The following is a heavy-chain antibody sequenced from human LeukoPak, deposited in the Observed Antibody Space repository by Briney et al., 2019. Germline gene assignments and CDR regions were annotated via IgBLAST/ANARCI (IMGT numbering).Heavy chain of an antibody. D-gene: IGHD6-13*01. J-gene: IGHJ4*02. CDR3: AKERSDSRWYLYDY. CDR1: GLSFSNYA. V-gene: IGHV3-23*01. Sequence: TGGSLRLSCTASGLSFSNYAMSWVRQAPGKGLEWGSAIGGSDGRTYYADSVQGRFTISRDNSKDTLDLHMNSLRAGDTAVYYCAKERSDSRWYLYDYWGQGTLVTVSS. CDR2: IGGSDGRT.